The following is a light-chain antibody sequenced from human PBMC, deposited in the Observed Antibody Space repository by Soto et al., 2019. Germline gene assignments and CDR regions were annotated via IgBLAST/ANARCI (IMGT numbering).Light chain of an antibody. CDR3: QQSYITRT. V-gene: IGKV1-39*01. Sequence: IQMTQSPSSLSASVGDRVTITCRASQSISSYLNWYQRKPGKAPELLIYAASSLQSGVPSRFSGSGSGTHFTLTISSLQPEDFATYYCQQSYITRTFGQGTKVEIK. J-gene: IGKJ1*01. CDR1: QSISSY. CDR2: AAS.